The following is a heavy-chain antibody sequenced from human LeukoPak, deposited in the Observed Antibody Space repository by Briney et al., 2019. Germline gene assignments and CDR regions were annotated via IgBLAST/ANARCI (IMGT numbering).Heavy chain of an antibody. J-gene: IGHJ6*02. CDR1: GFTFDDYA. CDR3: AKDSPPYCSGGSCHAGMDV. CDR2: ISWNSGSI. D-gene: IGHD2-15*01. Sequence: GGSLRLSCAASGFTFDDYATHWVRQAPGKGLEWVSGISWNSGSIGYADSVKGRFTISRDNAKNSLYLQMNSLRAEDTALYYCAKDSPPYCSGGSCHAGMDVWGQGTTVTVSS. V-gene: IGHV3-9*01.